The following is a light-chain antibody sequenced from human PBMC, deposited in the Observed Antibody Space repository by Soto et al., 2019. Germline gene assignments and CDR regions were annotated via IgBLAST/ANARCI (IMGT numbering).Light chain of an antibody. CDR1: QSISSY. CDR2: DAS. J-gene: IGKJ4*01. Sequence: DIQMTQSPSSLSASLGDRVTITCRASQSISSYLNWYQQKPGKAPKLLIYDASNLETGVPSRFSGSGSGTDFTFTISSLQPEDIATYYCQQYDNLPLTFGGGTKVDIK. V-gene: IGKV1-33*01. CDR3: QQYDNLPLT.